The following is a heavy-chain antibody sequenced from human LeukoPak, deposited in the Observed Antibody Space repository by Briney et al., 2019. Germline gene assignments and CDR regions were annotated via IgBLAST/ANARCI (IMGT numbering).Heavy chain of an antibody. D-gene: IGHD3-3*01. CDR3: ARDGKYYDFWSGYYDYYMDV. CDR2: ISYDGGRK. V-gene: IGHV3-30*04. Sequence: GGSLRLSCVASGFRFSGYAIHWVRQAPGKGLEWVALISYDGGRKDYADSVKGRFTIDRDNSKNSLYLQMNSLRAEDTALYYCARDGKYYDFWSGYYDYYMDVWGKGTTVTVSS. CDR1: GFRFSGYA. J-gene: IGHJ6*03.